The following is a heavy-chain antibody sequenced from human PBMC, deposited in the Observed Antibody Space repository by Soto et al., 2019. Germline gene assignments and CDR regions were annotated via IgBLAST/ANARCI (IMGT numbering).Heavy chain of an antibody. CDR2: IIPIFGTA. CDR3: ARGLVPAAIVGGWFAP. Sequence: QVQLVQSGAEVKKPGSSVKVSCKASGGTFSSYAISWVRQAPGQGLEWMGGIIPIFGTANYAQKFQGRVTITADESTSSAYMELSSLRSEDTAVYYCARGLVPAAIVGGWFAPWGQGTLVTVSS. CDR1: GGTFSSYA. D-gene: IGHD2-2*01. V-gene: IGHV1-69*01. J-gene: IGHJ5*02.